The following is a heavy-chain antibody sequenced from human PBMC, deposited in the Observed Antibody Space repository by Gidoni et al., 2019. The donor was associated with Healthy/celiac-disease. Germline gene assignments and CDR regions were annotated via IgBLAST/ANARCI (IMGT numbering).Heavy chain of an antibody. Sequence: QVQLQESGPGRGKPSQTLYLTCTVTGGSISSGDYYWSWIRPPPGKGLEWIGYIYYSGSPYYTPSLKSRVTISVDTSKTQFSLKLSSVTAADTAVYYCALKPYYYDSSGSDYWGQGTLVTVSS. V-gene: IGHV4-30-4*01. CDR3: ALKPYYYDSSGSDY. J-gene: IGHJ4*02. CDR2: IYYSGSP. D-gene: IGHD3-22*01. CDR1: GGSISSGDYY.